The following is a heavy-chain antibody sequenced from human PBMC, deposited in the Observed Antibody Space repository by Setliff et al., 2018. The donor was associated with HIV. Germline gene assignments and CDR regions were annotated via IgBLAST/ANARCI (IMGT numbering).Heavy chain of an antibody. CDR3: ARQVWLSDNHYYYYMDV. CDR1: GGSVSIYY. D-gene: IGHD6-19*01. J-gene: IGHJ6*03. Sequence: SETLSLTCAVYGGSVSIYYWTWIRQSPGKGLEWIASAYYIGSTYYSSLKSRAAISVDTSKNRFSLRLSSVTAADTAIYYCARQVWLSDNHYYYYMDVWGKGTTVTVSS. CDR2: AYYIGST. V-gene: IGHV4-39*01.